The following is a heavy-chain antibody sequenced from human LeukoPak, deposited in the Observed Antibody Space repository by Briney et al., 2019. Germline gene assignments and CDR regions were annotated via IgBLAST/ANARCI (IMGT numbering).Heavy chain of an antibody. J-gene: IGHJ4*02. CDR1: GFTFSSYA. CDR3: ARDRGYSGYDYFDY. V-gene: IGHV3-30-3*01. Sequence: GSLRLSCAASGFTFSSYAMHWVRQAPGKGLEWVAVISYDGSNKYYADSVKGRFTISRDNSKNTLYLQMNGLRAEDTAMYYCARDRGYSGYDYFDYWGQGTLVTVSS. CDR2: ISYDGSNK. D-gene: IGHD5-12*01.